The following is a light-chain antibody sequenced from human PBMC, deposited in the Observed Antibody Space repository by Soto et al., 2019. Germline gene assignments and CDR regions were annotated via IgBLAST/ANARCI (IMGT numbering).Light chain of an antibody. J-gene: IGLJ1*01. CDR2: EVS. Sequence: QSALTQPASVSGSPGQSITISCTGTNSDVGGYDYVSWYQQHPGKAPKLMIFEVSNRPSGVSTRFSGSKSGNTASLIISGLQAEDEADYYCSSYTGSSTPYVFGTGTKLTVL. CDR1: NSDVGGYDY. CDR3: SSYTGSSTPYV. V-gene: IGLV2-14*01.